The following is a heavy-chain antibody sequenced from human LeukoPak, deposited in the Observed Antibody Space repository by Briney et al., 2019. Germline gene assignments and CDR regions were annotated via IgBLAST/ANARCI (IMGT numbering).Heavy chain of an antibody. Sequence: GGSLRLSCAASGFTFSSYGMHWVRQAPGKGLEWVAVISYDGSNKYYADSVKGRFTISRDNSKNTLYLQMNSLRAEDTAVYYCAKDDISGQLLFDYWGQGTLVTVSS. V-gene: IGHV3-30*18. D-gene: IGHD2-2*01. CDR2: ISYDGSNK. J-gene: IGHJ4*02. CDR1: GFTFSSYG. CDR3: AKDDISGQLLFDY.